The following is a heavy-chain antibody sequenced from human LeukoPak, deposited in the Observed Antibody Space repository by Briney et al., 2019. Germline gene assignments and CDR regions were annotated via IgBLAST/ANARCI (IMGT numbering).Heavy chain of an antibody. CDR1: GGSISSYY. V-gene: IGHV4-59*01. Sequence: SETLSLTCTASGGSISSYYWSWIRQPPGKGLEWIGYIYYSGSTNYNPSLKSRVTISVDTSKNQFSLKLSSVTAADTAVYYCARVVAARPDYYGMDVWGQGTTVTVSS. CDR3: ARVVAARPDYYGMDV. D-gene: IGHD6-25*01. J-gene: IGHJ6*02. CDR2: IYYSGST.